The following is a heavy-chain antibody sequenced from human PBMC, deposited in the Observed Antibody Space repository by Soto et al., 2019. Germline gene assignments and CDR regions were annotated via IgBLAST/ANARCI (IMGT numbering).Heavy chain of an antibody. J-gene: IGHJ5*02. D-gene: IGHD2-21*02. CDR2: IYYSGST. CDR3: ARGVVAAVAYCGGDCYSHWFDP. V-gene: IGHV4-39*07. CDR1: GGSISSSSYY. Sequence: SETLSLTCTVSGGSISSSSYYWGWIRQPPGKGLEWIGSIYYSGSTYYNPSLKSRVTISVDTSKNQFSLKLSSVTAADTAVYYCARGVVAAVAYCGGDCYSHWFDPWGQGTLVTVSS.